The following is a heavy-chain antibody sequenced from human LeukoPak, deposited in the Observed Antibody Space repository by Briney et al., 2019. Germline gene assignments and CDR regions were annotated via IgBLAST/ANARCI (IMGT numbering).Heavy chain of an antibody. CDR3: AKEAYGSGSFYRPFGY. J-gene: IGHJ4*02. D-gene: IGHD3-10*01. Sequence: GGSLRLSCAASGFTFSNYAMSWVRQAPGKGLEWVSAIGGSGGSTYYANSVKGRFTISRDNSKSTLYLQMNTLRAEDTAVYYCAKEAYGSGSFYRPFGYWGQGTLVTVSS. CDR2: IGGSGGST. CDR1: GFTFSNYA. V-gene: IGHV3-23*01.